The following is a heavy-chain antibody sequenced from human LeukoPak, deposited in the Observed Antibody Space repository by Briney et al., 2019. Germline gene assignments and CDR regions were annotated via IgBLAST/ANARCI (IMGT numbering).Heavy chain of an antibody. Sequence: GGSLRLSCAASGFTFSSSAMSWVRQAPGKGLEWVSAISGSGDSTYAVSVKGRFTISRDYSKNTLYLQMDSLRAEDTAIYYCAKSGSSRFDPWGQGTLVTVSS. CDR3: AKSGSSRFDP. D-gene: IGHD6-6*01. V-gene: IGHV3-23*01. CDR1: GFTFSSSA. CDR2: ISGSGDST. J-gene: IGHJ5*02.